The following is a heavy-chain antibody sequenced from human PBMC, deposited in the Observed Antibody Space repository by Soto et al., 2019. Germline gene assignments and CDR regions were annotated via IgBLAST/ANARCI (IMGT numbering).Heavy chain of an antibody. J-gene: IGHJ4*02. V-gene: IGHV4-61*01. CDR2: IYYSGST. CDR1: GGSVSSGSYY. Sequence: PSETLSLTCTVSGGSVSSGSYYWSWIRQPPGKGLAWIGYIYYSGSTNYNPSLKSRVTISVDTSKNQFSLKLSSVTAADTAVYYCARDRQLLRGDYFDYWGQGTLVTVSS. D-gene: IGHD1-26*01. CDR3: ARDRQLLRGDYFDY.